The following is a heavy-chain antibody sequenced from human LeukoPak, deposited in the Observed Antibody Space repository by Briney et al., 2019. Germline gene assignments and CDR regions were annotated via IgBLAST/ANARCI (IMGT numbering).Heavy chain of an antibody. CDR3: ARPERVGARSSSWYFIGSYYYYMDV. CDR2: IYPGDSDT. V-gene: IGHV5-51*01. CDR1: GYSFTSYW. J-gene: IGHJ6*03. Sequence: GESLKISCKGSGYSFTSYWIGWVRQMPGKGLEWMGIIYPGDSDTRYSPSFQGQVTISADKSISTAYLQWSSLRAEDTAVYYCARPERVGARSSSWYFIGSYYYYMDVWGKGTTVTVSS. D-gene: IGHD6-13*01.